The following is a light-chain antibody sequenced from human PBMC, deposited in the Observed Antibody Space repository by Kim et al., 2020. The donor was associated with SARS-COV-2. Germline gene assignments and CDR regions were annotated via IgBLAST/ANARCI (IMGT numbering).Light chain of an antibody. J-gene: IGKJ1*01. CDR3: QQYGSSWT. V-gene: IGKV3-20*01. Sequence: EIALTQSPGTLSLSPGESATLSCRASQSVYSNYLAWYQQKPGQVPGLLIYGASSRATGIPDRFSGSGSGTDFTLNISRLEPEDFAVYYCQQYGSSWTFGQGTKVDIK. CDR1: QSVYSNY. CDR2: GAS.